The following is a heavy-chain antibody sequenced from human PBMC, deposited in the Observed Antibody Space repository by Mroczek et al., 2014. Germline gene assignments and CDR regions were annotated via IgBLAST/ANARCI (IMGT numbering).Heavy chain of an antibody. CDR2: ISSSGSTI. CDR3: ARAPPLRGGITIFGVVITHFDY. D-gene: IGHD3-3*01. CDR1: GFTFSDYY. V-gene: IGHV3-11*01. J-gene: IGHJ4*02. Sequence: QVQLVESGGGLVKPGGSLRLSCAASGFTFSDYYMSWIRQAPGKGLEWVSYISSSGSTIYYADSVKGRFTISRDNAKNSLYLQMNSLRAEDTAVYYCARAPPLRGGITIFGVVITHFDYWGQGTLVTVSS.